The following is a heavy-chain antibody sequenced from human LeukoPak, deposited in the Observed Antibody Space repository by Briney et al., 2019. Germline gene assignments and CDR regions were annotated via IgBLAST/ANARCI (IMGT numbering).Heavy chain of an antibody. CDR1: GDSITSYY. Sequence: SETLSLTCTVSGDSITSYYWSWIRQPPGKGLEWIGHVYDSGTANYNPSLKSRVAISVDSSKNQFSLKLTSVSAADTAVYYCARNSFRGIFLAQGFDPWGQGTLVIVSS. V-gene: IGHV4-59*08. CDR2: VYDSGTA. D-gene: IGHD3-10*01. J-gene: IGHJ5*02. CDR3: ARNSFRGIFLAQGFDP.